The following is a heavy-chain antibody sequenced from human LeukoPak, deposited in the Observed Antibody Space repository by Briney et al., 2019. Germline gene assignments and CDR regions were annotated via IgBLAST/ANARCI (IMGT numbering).Heavy chain of an antibody. J-gene: IGHJ4*02. V-gene: IGHV3-30*03. Sequence: GGSLRLSCAASGFTFSSYWMTWVRQAPGKGLEWVSIISYDGSNKYYADSVKGRFTISRDNSKSTLYLQMNSLRTEDTAVYFCATLRYGSGSYYTDYWGQGTLVTVSS. CDR3: ATLRYGSGSYYTDY. CDR2: ISYDGSNK. CDR1: GFTFSSYW. D-gene: IGHD3-10*01.